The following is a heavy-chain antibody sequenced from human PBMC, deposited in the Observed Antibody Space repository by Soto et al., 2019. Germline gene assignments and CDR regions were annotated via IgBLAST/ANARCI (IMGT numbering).Heavy chain of an antibody. J-gene: IGHJ1*01. CDR3: ERVNNWNDGKCNFAEYFQH. Sequence: QVQLVQSGAEVKKPGSSVKVSCKASGGTFSSYAISWVRQAPGQGLEWMGGIIPIFGTAKYAQKFQGRVTITAGESTSTADMDVSSLRSEDTAVDYWERVNNWNDGKCNFAEYFQHWGQGTLVTVAS. CDR1: GGTFSSYA. CDR2: IIPIFGTA. D-gene: IGHD1-20*01. V-gene: IGHV1-69*01.